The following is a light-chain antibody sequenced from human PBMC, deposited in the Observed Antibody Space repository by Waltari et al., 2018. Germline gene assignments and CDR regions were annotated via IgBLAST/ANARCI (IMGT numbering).Light chain of an antibody. CDR2: EVS. Sequence: QSALTQPASVSGSPGQSITISCTGTSSDVGGYNHVPWYQQHPGKAPKLMIYEVSNRPSGVSNRFSGSKSGNTASLTISGLQAEDEADYYCSSYTSSSLWVFGGGTKLTVL. V-gene: IGLV2-14*01. CDR3: SSYTSSSLWV. CDR1: SSDVGGYNH. J-gene: IGLJ3*02.